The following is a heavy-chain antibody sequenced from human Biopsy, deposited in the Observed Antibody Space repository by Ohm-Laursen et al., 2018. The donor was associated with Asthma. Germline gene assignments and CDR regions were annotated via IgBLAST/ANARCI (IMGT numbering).Heavy chain of an antibody. CDR3: ARTYYDFLTGQVKDVFGV. J-gene: IGHJ3*01. Sequence: SVKVSCNASGYNFISFAIHWVRQAPGQRLEWMGWVNTGNGDTKYSQKFLGRVTITRDTSASTAYMELRSLRSEDTATYYCARTYYDFLTGQVKDVFGVWGQGTMVTVSS. V-gene: IGHV1-3*04. D-gene: IGHD3-9*01. CDR1: GYNFISFA. CDR2: VNTGNGDT.